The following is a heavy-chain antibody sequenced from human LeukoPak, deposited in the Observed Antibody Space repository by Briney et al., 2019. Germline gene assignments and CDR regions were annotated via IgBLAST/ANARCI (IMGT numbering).Heavy chain of an antibody. CDR1: GGSISSSSYY. CDR2: IYYSGST. V-gene: IGHV4-39*07. CDR3: EGSTDSSGWSHLDY. J-gene: IGHJ4*02. D-gene: IGHD6-19*01. Sequence: PSETLSLTCTVSGGSISSSSYYWGWIRQPPGKGLEWIGSIYYSGSTYYNPSLKSRVTISVDTSKNQFSLKLSSVTAADTAVYYCEGSTDSSGWSHLDYWGQGTLVTVSS.